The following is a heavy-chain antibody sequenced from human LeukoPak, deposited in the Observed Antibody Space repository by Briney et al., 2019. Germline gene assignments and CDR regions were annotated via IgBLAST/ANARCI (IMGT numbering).Heavy chain of an antibody. V-gene: IGHV3-7*01. D-gene: IGHD1-20*01. CDR3: ARPLYNWNPAVDY. CDR2: IKQDGSEK. CDR1: GFTFSSYS. J-gene: IGHJ4*02. Sequence: GGSLRLSCAASGFTFSSYSMNWVRQAPGKGLEWVANIKQDGSEKYYVDSVKGRFTISRDNAKNSLYLQMNSLRAEDTAVYYCARPLYNWNPAVDYWGQGTLVTVSS.